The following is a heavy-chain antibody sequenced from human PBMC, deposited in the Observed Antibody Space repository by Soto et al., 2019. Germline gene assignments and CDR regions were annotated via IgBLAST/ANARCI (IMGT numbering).Heavy chain of an antibody. D-gene: IGHD6-13*01. V-gene: IGHV3-11*05. CDR3: ARDRRGIAAAGSHFDY. J-gene: IGHJ4*02. Sequence: QVQLVESGGGLVKPGGSLRLSCAASGFTFSDYYMSWIRQAPGKGLEWVSYISSSSSYTNYADSVKGRFTISRDNAKNSLYLQMNSLRAEDTAVYYCARDRRGIAAAGSHFDYWGQGTLVTLSS. CDR2: ISSSSSYT. CDR1: GFTFSDYY.